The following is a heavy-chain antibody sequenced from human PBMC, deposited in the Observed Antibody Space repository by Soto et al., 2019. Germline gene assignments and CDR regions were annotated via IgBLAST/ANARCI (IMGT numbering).Heavy chain of an antibody. V-gene: IGHV4-31*03. Sequence: PSETLSLTCTVSGGSISSGGYYWSWIRQHPGKGLEWIGYIYYSGSTYYNPSLKSRVTISVDTSKNQFSLKLSSVTAADTAVYYCARSIAARRANWFDPWGQGTLVTVSS. CDR3: ARSIAARRANWFDP. D-gene: IGHD6-6*01. CDR1: GGSISSGGYY. CDR2: IYYSGST. J-gene: IGHJ5*02.